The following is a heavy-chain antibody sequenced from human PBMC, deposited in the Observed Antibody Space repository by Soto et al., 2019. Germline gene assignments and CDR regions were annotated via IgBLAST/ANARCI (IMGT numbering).Heavy chain of an antibody. J-gene: IGHJ3*02. Sequence: QVQLVQSGDEVKKPGSSVKVSCKASGGTFSSYTISWVRQAPGHGLEWMGRIIPILGIANYAQKFQGRVTITADKATSTAYMELSSLRSEDMVVYYCARDRRGSCSGGSCSVAFDIWGQGTMVTVSS. CDR2: IIPILGIA. CDR3: ARDRRGSCSGGSCSVAFDI. CDR1: GGTFSSYT. D-gene: IGHD2-15*01. V-gene: IGHV1-69*08.